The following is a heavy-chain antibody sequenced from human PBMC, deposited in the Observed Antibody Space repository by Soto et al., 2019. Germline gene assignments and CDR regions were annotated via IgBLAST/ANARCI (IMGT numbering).Heavy chain of an antibody. D-gene: IGHD6-13*01. V-gene: IGHV4-34*01. CDR2: INHSGST. CDR1: GGSFSGYY. Sequence: QVQLQQWGAGLLKPSETLSLTCAVYGGSFSGYYWSWIRQPPGKGLEWIGEINHSGSTNYNPSLKSRVTISVDTSKNQFSLKLSSVTAADTAVYYCARRLKWYSSSWIDYWGQGTLVTVSS. J-gene: IGHJ4*02. CDR3: ARRLKWYSSSWIDY.